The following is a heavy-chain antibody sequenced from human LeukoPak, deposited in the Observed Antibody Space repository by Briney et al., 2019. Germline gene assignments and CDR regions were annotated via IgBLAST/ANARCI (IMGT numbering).Heavy chain of an antibody. Sequence: SETLSLTCTVAGGSISSYYWSWIRQPPGKGLEWIGYIYYSGSTNYNPSLKSRVTISVDTSKNQFSLKLISVTAADTAVYYCARKMGGSSGWVDYWGQGTLVTVSS. CDR2: IYYSGST. CDR1: GGSISSYY. CDR3: ARKMGGSSGWVDY. V-gene: IGHV4-59*08. J-gene: IGHJ4*02. D-gene: IGHD6-19*01.